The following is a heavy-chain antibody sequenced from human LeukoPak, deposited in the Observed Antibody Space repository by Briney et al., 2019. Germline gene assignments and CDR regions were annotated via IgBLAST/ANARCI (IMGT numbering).Heavy chain of an antibody. Sequence: ASVKVSCKASGYTFTSYGISWVRQAPGQGLEWMGWISAYNGNTNYAQKLQGRVTMTTDTSTSTAYMELRSLRSDDTAVYYCARDQGVVPAALLYYYYYMDVWGKGTTVTVSS. D-gene: IGHD2-2*01. CDR1: GYTFTSYG. CDR3: ARDQGVVPAALLYYYYYMDV. V-gene: IGHV1-18*01. J-gene: IGHJ6*03. CDR2: ISAYNGNT.